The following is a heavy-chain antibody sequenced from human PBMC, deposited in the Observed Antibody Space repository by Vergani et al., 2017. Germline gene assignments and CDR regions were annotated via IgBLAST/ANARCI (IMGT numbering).Heavy chain of an antibody. V-gene: IGHV4-34*01. CDR2: INHSGST. J-gene: IGHJ6*03. D-gene: IGHD6-19*01. Sequence: QVQLQQWGAGLLKPSETLSLTCAVYGRSFSGYYWSWIRQPPGKGLEWIGEINHSGSTNYNPSLKSRVTISVDTSKNQFSLKLSSVTAADTAVYYCARESRGLYYMDVWGKGTTVTVSS. CDR1: GRSFSGYY. CDR3: ARESRGLYYMDV.